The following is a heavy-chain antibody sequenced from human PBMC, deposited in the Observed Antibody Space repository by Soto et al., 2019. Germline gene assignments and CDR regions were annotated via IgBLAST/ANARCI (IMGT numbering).Heavy chain of an antibody. V-gene: IGHV3-23*01. Sequence: EVQLLESGEGMEQPGGSLRLSCAASGFTFSSYAMSWVRQAPGKGLEWVSAISGSDGSTYYADSVKGRFTISRDNSKNTLYLQMNSLRAEDTAVYYCVVSWETSHTSAFDIWGQGTMVTVSS. CDR1: GFTFSSYA. D-gene: IGHD1-26*01. J-gene: IGHJ3*02. CDR3: VVSWETSHTSAFDI. CDR2: ISGSDGST.